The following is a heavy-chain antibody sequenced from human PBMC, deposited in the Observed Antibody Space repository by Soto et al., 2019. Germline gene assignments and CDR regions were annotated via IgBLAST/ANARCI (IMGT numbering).Heavy chain of an antibody. CDR1: GFTFSSYS. D-gene: IGHD6-19*01. Sequence: PGGSLRLSCAASGFTFSSYSMNWVRQAPGKGLEWVSSISSSSYIYYADSVKGRFTISRDNAKNSLYLQMNSLRAEDTAVYYCASAPRIAVAGTFDYWGQGTLVTVSS. J-gene: IGHJ4*02. CDR2: ISSSSYI. CDR3: ASAPRIAVAGTFDY. V-gene: IGHV3-21*01.